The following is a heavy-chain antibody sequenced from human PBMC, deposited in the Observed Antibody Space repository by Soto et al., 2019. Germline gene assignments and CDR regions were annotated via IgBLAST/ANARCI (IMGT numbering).Heavy chain of an antibody. CDR3: ARDLGQGNTPAHNYFDF. CDR2: AYYRGGT. V-gene: IGHV4-61*01. Sequence: PSETLALACTVSRLSVTSEMDGSWIRQAPGKELEWIGYAYYRGGTRYNPSLKSRLTISVDTSKNQFSLSLSSVTPTDTAVYYCARDLGQGNTPAHNYFDFWGQGSLVTVSS. D-gene: IGHD3-16*01. J-gene: IGHJ4*02. CDR1: RLSVTSEMDG.